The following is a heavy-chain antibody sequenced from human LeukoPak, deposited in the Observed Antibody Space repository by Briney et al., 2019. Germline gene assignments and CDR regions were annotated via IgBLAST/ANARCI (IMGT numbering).Heavy chain of an antibody. V-gene: IGHV1-18*01. D-gene: IGHD4-17*01. CDR2: ISAYNGKT. J-gene: IGHJ6*02. CDR1: GYTFTTFG. CDR3: ARRTTEDLSYYYYGMDV. Sequence: ASVTVPCKASGYTFTTFGISWVRQAPGQGLEWMGWISAYNGKTNYAQKFQGRVTMTTDTSTSTAYMELRSLRYDDTAVYYCARRTTEDLSYYYYGMDVWGQGTTDTVSS.